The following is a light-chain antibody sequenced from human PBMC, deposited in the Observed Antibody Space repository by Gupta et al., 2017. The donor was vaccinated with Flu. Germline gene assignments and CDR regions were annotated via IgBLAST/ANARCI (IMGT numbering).Light chain of an antibody. CDR2: GAS. Sequence: PATLSVSPGERATLSCRASQSVSSNLAWYQQKPGQAPRLLIYGASTRATGIPARFSGSGSGTEFTLTISSLQSEDFAVYYCQQDNNWPRTFGQGTKVEIK. CDR1: QSVSSN. CDR3: QQDNNWPRT. V-gene: IGKV3-15*01. J-gene: IGKJ1*01.